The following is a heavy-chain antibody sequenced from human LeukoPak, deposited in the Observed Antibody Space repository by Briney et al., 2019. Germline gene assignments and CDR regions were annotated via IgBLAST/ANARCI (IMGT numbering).Heavy chain of an antibody. D-gene: IGHD1-26*01. V-gene: IGHV1-24*01. CDR2: FDPEDGET. CDR1: GYTLTELS. CDR3: ATTPLGLGAHNWFDP. Sequence: ASVKVSCKVSGYTLTELSMHWVRQAPGKGLEWMGGFDPEDGETIYAQKFQGRVTMTEDTSTDTAYMELSSLRSEDTAVYYCATTPLGLGAHNWFDPWGQGTLVTVSS. J-gene: IGHJ5*02.